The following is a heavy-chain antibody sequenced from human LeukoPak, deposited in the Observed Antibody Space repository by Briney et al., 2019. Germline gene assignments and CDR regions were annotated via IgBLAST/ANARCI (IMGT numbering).Heavy chain of an antibody. J-gene: IGHJ4*02. CDR1: GFTFNNYG. CDR3: AKDCCTYKPLIYYSDY. Sequence: PGGSLRLSCAASGFTFNNYGMHWVRQAPGKGLEGVAFIRYDGIYKYYADSVKGRFTISRDNSKNTLYLQMNSLRAEDTAVYYCAKDCCTYKPLIYYSDYWGQGTLVTVSS. D-gene: IGHD2-8*01. CDR2: IRYDGIYK. V-gene: IGHV3-30*02.